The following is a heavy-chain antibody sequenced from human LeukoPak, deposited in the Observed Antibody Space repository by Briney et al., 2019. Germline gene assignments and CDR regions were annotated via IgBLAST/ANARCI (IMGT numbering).Heavy chain of an antibody. Sequence: GESLKISCKGSGYSFTSYWIGWVRQMPGKRLERMGIIYPGESDTRYSPSFQGQVTISADKSISTAYLQWSSLKASDTAMYYCARDPTRGDILTGWGDYYYYMDVWGKGTTVTVSS. V-gene: IGHV5-51*01. D-gene: IGHD3-9*01. J-gene: IGHJ6*03. CDR3: ARDPTRGDILTGWGDYYYYMDV. CDR1: GYSFTSYW. CDR2: IYPGESDT.